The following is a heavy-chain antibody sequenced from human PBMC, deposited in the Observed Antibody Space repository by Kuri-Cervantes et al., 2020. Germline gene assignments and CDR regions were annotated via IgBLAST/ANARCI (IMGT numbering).Heavy chain of an antibody. CDR3: AKRMSYSSSWYYFDY. D-gene: IGHD6-13*01. V-gene: IGHV3-23*01. CDR1: GFTFSDYY. Sequence: GGSLRLSCAASGFTFSDYYMSWIRQAPGKGLEWVSGITGSGGSTYYADSVKGRFTISRDNSKNSLYLQIDSLRAEDTAIYYCAKRMSYSSSWYYFDYWGQGTLVTVSS. J-gene: IGHJ4*02. CDR2: ITGSGGST.